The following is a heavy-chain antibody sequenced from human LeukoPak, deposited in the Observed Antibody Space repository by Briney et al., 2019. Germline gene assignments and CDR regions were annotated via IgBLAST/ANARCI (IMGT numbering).Heavy chain of an antibody. D-gene: IGHD6-13*01. CDR1: GYTLTELS. CDR2: FDPEDGET. V-gene: IGHV1-24*01. Sequence: ASVTVSFKVSGYTLTELSMHWVRQAPGKGLEWMGGFDPEDGETIYAQKFQGRVTMTEDTSTDTAYMELSSLRSEDTAVYYCATGGAAAHLFDYWGQGTLVTVSS. CDR3: ATGGAAAHLFDY. J-gene: IGHJ4*02.